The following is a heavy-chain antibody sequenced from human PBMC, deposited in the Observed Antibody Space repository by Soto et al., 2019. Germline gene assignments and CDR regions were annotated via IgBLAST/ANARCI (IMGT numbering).Heavy chain of an antibody. V-gene: IGHV3-74*01. CDR3: ARVMANLPWYFDY. CDR1: GYTFSSYW. CDR2: VNGDGSSI. J-gene: IGHJ4*02. D-gene: IGHD2-8*01. Sequence: EVQLVESGGGLVQPGGSLRLSCAASGYTFSSYWMHWVRQAPGKGLVWVSRVNGDGSSISYADPVKGRFTISRDNAKNTVHLQMDSLRAEDTAVYYCARVMANLPWYFDYWGQGTLVTVSS.